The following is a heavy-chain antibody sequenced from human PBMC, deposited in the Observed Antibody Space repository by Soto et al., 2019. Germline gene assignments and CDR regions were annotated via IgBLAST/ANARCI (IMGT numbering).Heavy chain of an antibody. CDR2: ITGNGGT. J-gene: IGHJ4*02. Sequence: PGGSLRLSCAASGFTFSVYAISWFRQAPGKGLEWVSTITGNGGTSYADFVRGRFTISRDNSKNTLYLQMNSLRPEDTAVYYCAKDAPGSGWLSDYWGQGTLVTVSS. D-gene: IGHD3-22*01. CDR3: AKDAPGSGWLSDY. V-gene: IGHV3-23*01. CDR1: GFTFSVYA.